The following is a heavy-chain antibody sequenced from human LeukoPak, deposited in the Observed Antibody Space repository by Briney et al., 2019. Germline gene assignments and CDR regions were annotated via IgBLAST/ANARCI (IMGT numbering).Heavy chain of an antibody. J-gene: IGHJ5*02. CDR1: GYTFTSYY. CDR2: INPSGGST. CDR3: ARDWRKGYCSSTSCYDVDWFDP. Sequence: ASVKVSCKASGYTFTSYYMHWVRQAPGQGLEWMGIINPSGGSTSYAQKFQGRVTMTRDTSTSTVYMELSSLRSEDTAVYYCARDWRKGYCSSTSCYDVDWFDPWGQGTLVTVSS. V-gene: IGHV1-46*01. D-gene: IGHD2-2*01.